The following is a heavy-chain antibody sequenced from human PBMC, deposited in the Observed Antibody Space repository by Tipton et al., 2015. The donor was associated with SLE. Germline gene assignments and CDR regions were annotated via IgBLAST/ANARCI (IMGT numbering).Heavy chain of an antibody. V-gene: IGHV3-53*01. CDR1: GFSVSSTY. D-gene: IGHD3-22*01. CDR3: ARDHYDYANSGIYSFDI. J-gene: IGHJ3*02. Sequence: GSLRLSCAVSGFSVSSTYMTWVRQAPGKSLEWVSVIYSGGTTYYADSVKGRFTISRDTSKNTLYLQMNSLRAEDTAVYYCARDHYDYANSGIYSFDIWGQGTMVTVSS. CDR2: IYSGGTT.